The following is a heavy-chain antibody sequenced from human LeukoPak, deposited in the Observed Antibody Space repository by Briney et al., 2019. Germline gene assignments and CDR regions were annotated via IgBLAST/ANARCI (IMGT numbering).Heavy chain of an antibody. CDR2: IYYSGST. CDR1: GGSISSYY. J-gene: IGHJ6*03. Sequence: SETLSLTCTVSGGSISSYYWSWIRQPPGKGLEWIGYIYYSGSTNYNPSLKSRVTISVDTSKNQFSLKLSSVTAADTAVYYCARGRTYYYYMDVWGKGTTVTVSS. CDR3: ARGRTYYYYMDV. V-gene: IGHV4-59*08.